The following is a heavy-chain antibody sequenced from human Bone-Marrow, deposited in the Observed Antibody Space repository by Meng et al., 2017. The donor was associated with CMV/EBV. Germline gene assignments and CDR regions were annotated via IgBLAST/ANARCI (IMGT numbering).Heavy chain of an antibody. CDR2: IIPILGIA. V-gene: IGHV1-69*10. D-gene: IGHD2-2*02. CDR1: GGTFSSYA. CDR3: ARVRCSSTSCYMGYYFDY. J-gene: IGHJ4*02. Sequence: SVKDSCKASGGTFSSYAISWVRQAPGQGLEWMGGIIPILGIANYAQKFQGRVTITADKSTSTAYMELSSLRSEDTAVYYCARVRCSSTSCYMGYYFDYWGQGTLVTVSS.